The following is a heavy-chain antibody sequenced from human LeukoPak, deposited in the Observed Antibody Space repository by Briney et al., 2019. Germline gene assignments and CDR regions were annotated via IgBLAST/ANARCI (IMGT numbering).Heavy chain of an antibody. Sequence: GGSLRLSCAASGFTFSSYSMNWVRQAPGKGLEWVSYISSSSSYIYYADSVKGRFTISRDNAKNSLSLQMNSLRAENTAVYYCASIYSGCYPLVVYWGQRTLVTVSS. D-gene: IGHD1-26*01. CDR2: ISSSSSYI. CDR1: GFTFSSYS. V-gene: IGHV3-21*01. CDR3: ASIYSGCYPLVVY. J-gene: IGHJ4*02.